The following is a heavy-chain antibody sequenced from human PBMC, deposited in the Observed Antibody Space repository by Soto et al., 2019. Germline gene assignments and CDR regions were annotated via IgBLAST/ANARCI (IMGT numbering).Heavy chain of an antibody. Sequence: SETLSLTCTVSGGSISSYYWSWIRQPPGKGLEWIGYIYYSGSTNYNPSLKSRVTISVDTSKNQFSLKLSSVTAADTAMYYCARDKRGGMDVWGQGTTVTVSS. CDR1: GGSISSYY. D-gene: IGHD3-16*01. J-gene: IGHJ6*02. CDR3: ARDKRGGMDV. V-gene: IGHV4-59*01. CDR2: IYYSGST.